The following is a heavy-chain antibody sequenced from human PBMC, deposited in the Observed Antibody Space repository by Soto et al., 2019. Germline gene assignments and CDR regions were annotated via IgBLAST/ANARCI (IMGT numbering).Heavy chain of an antibody. CDR2: IIPIFGTA. Sequence: EASVKVSCKASGGTFSSYAISWVRQAPGQGLEWMGGIIPIFGTANYAQKFQGRVTITADESTSTAYMELSSLRSEDTAVYYCARDRDYYDSSGYFRNWLDPWGQGTLVTVSS. J-gene: IGHJ5*02. CDR3: ARDRDYYDSSGYFRNWLDP. V-gene: IGHV1-69*13. CDR1: GGTFSSYA. D-gene: IGHD3-22*01.